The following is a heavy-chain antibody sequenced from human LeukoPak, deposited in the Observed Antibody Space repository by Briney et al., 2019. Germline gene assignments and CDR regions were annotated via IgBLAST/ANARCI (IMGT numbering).Heavy chain of an antibody. J-gene: IGHJ6*03. CDR2: ISYDGSNK. V-gene: IGHV3-30*04. CDR3: ASYGDYGQYYYYYYMDV. CDR1: GFTFSSYA. D-gene: IGHD4-17*01. Sequence: GGSLRLSCAASGFTFSSYAMHWVRQAPGKGLEWVAVISYDGSNKYYADSVKGRFTISRDNSKNTLYLQMNSLRAEDTAVYYCASYGDYGQYYYYYYMDVWGKGTTVTVSS.